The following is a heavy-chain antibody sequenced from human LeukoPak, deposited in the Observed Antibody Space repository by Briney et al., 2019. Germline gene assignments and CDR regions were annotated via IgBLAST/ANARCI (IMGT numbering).Heavy chain of an antibody. Sequence: SETLSLTCAVYGGSFSGYYWSWIRQPPGKGLEWIGEINHSGSTNYNPSLKSRVTISVDTSKNQFSLELSSVTAADTAVYYCARHKMVRGVRYYYYYYMDVWGKGTTVTISS. V-gene: IGHV4-34*01. CDR2: INHSGST. CDR1: GGSFSGYY. CDR3: ARHKMVRGVRYYYYYYMDV. D-gene: IGHD3-10*01. J-gene: IGHJ6*03.